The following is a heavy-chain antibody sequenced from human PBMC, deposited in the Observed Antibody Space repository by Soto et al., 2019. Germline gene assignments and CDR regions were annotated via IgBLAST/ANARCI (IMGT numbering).Heavy chain of an antibody. V-gene: IGHV4-30-4*01. J-gene: IGHJ5*02. CDR2: IYYRGST. CDR3: ARGDYYYGWGNWFDP. Sequence: QVQLQESGPGLVKPSQTLSLTCTVSGGSISSGDYYWSWIRQPPGKGLEWIGYIYYRGSTYYNPSLKSRVTISVDTSKNQFSLKLSSVTAADTAVYYCARGDYYYGWGNWFDPWGQGTLATVSS. CDR1: GGSISSGDYY. D-gene: IGHD3-10*01.